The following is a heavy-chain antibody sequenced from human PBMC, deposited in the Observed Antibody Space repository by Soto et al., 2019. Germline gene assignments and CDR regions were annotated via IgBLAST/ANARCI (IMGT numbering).Heavy chain of an antibody. D-gene: IGHD6-19*01. CDR2: ISAYNGNT. Sequence: ASVKVSCKASGYTFTSYGISWVRQAPGQGLEWMGWISAYNGNTNYAQKLQGRVTMTTDTSTSTAYMELRSLRSDDTAVYYCARDRSVAVERYAFDIWGQGTMVTVSS. V-gene: IGHV1-18*04. CDR3: ARDRSVAVERYAFDI. J-gene: IGHJ3*02. CDR1: GYTFTSYG.